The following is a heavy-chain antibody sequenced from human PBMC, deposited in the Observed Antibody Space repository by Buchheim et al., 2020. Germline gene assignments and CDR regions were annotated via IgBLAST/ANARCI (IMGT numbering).Heavy chain of an antibody. J-gene: IGHJ4*02. V-gene: IGHV3-33*01. D-gene: IGHD1-26*01. CDR2: IWSDGSNK. CDR1: GFTFSSYG. CDR3: ARDLVGATAPDY. Sequence: QVQLVESGGGVVQPGRSLRLSCAASGFTFSSYGMHWVRQAPGKGLEWVAVIWSDGSNKYYADSVTGRFTISRDNSTNTLSLQMNSLRAEDTAVYYCARDLVGATAPDYWGQGTL.